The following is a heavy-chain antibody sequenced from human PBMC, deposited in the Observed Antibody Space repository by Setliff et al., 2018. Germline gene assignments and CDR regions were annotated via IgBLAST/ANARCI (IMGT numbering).Heavy chain of an antibody. CDR1: GFRFSSYA. D-gene: IGHD3-16*01. CDR3: AGVYAYSYGFDY. J-gene: IGHJ4*02. Sequence: PGGSLRLSCVASGFRFSSYAMNWVRQAPGKGLEWVSGVSGSGVNTFYADSVKGRSTISRDNVKNSLFLQMNSLRAEDTAVYYCAGVYAYSYGFDYWGQGTPVTVSS. V-gene: IGHV3-48*01. CDR2: VSGSGVNT.